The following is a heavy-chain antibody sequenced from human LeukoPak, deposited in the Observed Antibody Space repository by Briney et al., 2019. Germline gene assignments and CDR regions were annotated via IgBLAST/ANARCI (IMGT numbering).Heavy chain of an antibody. CDR3: ATDRYGDYAYDAFDI. CDR1: GYTLTELS. J-gene: IGHJ3*02. D-gene: IGHD4-17*01. V-gene: IGHV1-24*01. CDR2: FDPEDGET. Sequence: ASVKVSCKVSGYTLTELSMHWVRQAPGKGLEWMGGFDPEDGETIYAQKFQGRVTMTEDTSTDTAYMELSSLRSEGTAVYYCATDRYGDYAYDAFDIWGQGKMVTVSS.